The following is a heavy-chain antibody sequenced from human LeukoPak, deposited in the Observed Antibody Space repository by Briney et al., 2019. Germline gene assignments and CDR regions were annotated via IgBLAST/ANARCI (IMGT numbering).Heavy chain of an antibody. CDR1: GGSISSSSYY. Sequence: SETLSLTCTVSGGSISSSSYYWGWIRQPPGKGLEWIGSIYYSGSTNYNPSLKSRVTISVDTSKNQFSLKLSSVTAADTAVYYCAREPVIYYDSSVRGWFDPWGQGTLVTVSS. CDR3: AREPVIYYDSSVRGWFDP. D-gene: IGHD3-22*01. CDR2: IYYSGST. J-gene: IGHJ5*02. V-gene: IGHV4-39*07.